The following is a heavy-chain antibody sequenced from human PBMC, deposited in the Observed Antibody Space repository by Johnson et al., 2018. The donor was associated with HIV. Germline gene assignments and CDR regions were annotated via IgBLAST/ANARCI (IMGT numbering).Heavy chain of an antibody. Sequence: QMLLVESGGSVVRPGGSLRLSCAASGFTFSDYYMSWIRQAPGKGLEWVSSISSSGSTIYYASSVKGRFTISRDNAKNSLYLQMNSLSAEDTAVYYCARVFYRYSSSSTAAFDIWGQGTMVTVSS. CDR3: ARVFYRYSSSSTAAFDI. CDR2: ISSSGSTI. CDR1: GFTFSDYY. V-gene: IGHV3-11*04. J-gene: IGHJ3*02. D-gene: IGHD6-6*01.